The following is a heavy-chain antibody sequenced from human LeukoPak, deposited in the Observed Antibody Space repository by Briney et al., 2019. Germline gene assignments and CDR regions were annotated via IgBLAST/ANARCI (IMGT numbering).Heavy chain of an antibody. V-gene: IGHV3-23*01. Sequence: GGPLTLSCAASGFTFYSYAVIGARHAPGKGREGCSAISGRGGSTYSADSVNGRFTISRDNSKTTLYLQMNSLRAEDTAVYYCAKEDNNWNERLYYYYGMDVWGQGTTVTVSS. CDR2: ISGRGGST. D-gene: IGHD1-1*01. CDR3: AKEDNNWNERLYYYYGMDV. CDR1: GFTFYSYA. J-gene: IGHJ6*02.